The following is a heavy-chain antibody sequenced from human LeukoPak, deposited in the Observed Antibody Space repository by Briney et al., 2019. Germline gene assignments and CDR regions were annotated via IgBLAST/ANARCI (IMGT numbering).Heavy chain of an antibody. Sequence: SVKVSCKASGDTSGSYTITWVRQAPGQGLEWMGRIIPILGITNYAQKLRGRLTITADKSTNTAYMELSNLKSEDTAVYYCGRANPHTPHYDSSGYIDYWGQGTLITISS. CDR3: GRANPHTPHYDSSGYIDY. CDR1: GDTSGSYT. V-gene: IGHV1-69*02. J-gene: IGHJ4*02. D-gene: IGHD3-22*01. CDR2: IIPILGIT.